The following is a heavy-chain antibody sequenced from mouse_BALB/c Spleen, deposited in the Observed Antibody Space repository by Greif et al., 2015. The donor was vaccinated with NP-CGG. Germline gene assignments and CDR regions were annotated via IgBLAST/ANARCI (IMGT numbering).Heavy chain of an antibody. J-gene: IGHJ4*01. CDR1: GYSITSDYA. CDR2: ISYSGRT. V-gene: IGHV3-2*02. D-gene: IGHD1-1*01. CDR3: ARRVLLRDAMDY. Sequence: EVQLVESGHGLVKPSQSLSLTCTVTGYSITSDYAWNWNRQFPGNKLEWMGYISYSGRTSYNPSLKSRISITRDTAKTQFFLQFNSVTTVDTATYYCARRVLLRDAMDYWGQGTSFTVSS.